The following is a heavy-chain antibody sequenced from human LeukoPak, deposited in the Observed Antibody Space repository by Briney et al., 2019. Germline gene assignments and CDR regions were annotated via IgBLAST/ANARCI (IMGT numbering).Heavy chain of an antibody. CDR3: AKDSGWYYFDY. CDR2: ISYDGSNK. Sequence: GGSLRLSCAASGFTFSSYAMHWVRQAPGKGLEWVAVISYDGSNKYYADSVKGRFTISRDNSKNTLYLQMNSLRAEDTAVYYCAKDSGWYYFDYWGQGTLVTVSS. CDR1: GFTFSSYA. D-gene: IGHD6-19*01. J-gene: IGHJ4*02. V-gene: IGHV3-30-3*01.